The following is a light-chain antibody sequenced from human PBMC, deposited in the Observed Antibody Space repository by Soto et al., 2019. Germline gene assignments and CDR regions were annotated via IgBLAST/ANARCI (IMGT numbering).Light chain of an antibody. J-gene: IGLJ2*01. CDR3: QTWGTGIRV. CDR2: LNSDGSH. V-gene: IGLV4-69*01. Sequence: QPVLTQSPSASASLGASVKLTCTLSSGHSRYAIAWHQQQPEKGPRYLMKLNSDGSHSKGDGIPDRFSGSSSGAERCLTISSRQSEDEADYSCQTWGTGIRVFGGGTKLTVL. CDR1: SGHSRYA.